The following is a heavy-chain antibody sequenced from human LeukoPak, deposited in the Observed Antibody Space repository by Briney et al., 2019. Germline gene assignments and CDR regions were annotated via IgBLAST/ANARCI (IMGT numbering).Heavy chain of an antibody. V-gene: IGHV4-59*12. CDR2: IYYSGST. Sequence: PSETLSLTCTVSGGSISSYYWSWIRQPPGKGLEWIGYIYYSGSTNYNPSLKSRVTMSVDTSKNQFSLQLSSVTAADTAVYYCARDQGSYPYCFDSWGQGTLVTVSS. J-gene: IGHJ4*02. CDR3: ARDQGSYPYCFDS. CDR1: GGSISSYY. D-gene: IGHD1-26*01.